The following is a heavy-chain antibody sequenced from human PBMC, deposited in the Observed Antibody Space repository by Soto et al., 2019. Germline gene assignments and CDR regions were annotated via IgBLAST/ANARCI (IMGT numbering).Heavy chain of an antibody. Sequence: SVKVSCKASRVAFSKFIVTWVRQAPGLGLEWVGGIIPIFGTANYAQKFQGRVTITADESTSTAYMELSSLRSEDTAVYYCARGRLTYYYYGMDVWGQGTTVTVSS. CDR1: RVAFSKFI. J-gene: IGHJ6*02. CDR2: IIPIFGTA. V-gene: IGHV1-69*13. D-gene: IGHD2-21*02. CDR3: ARGRLTYYYYGMDV.